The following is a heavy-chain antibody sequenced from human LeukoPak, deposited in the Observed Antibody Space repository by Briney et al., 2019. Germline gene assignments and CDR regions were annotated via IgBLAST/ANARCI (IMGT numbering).Heavy chain of an antibody. CDR3: ARGGYYDKSGHYHGLFDY. D-gene: IGHD3-22*01. V-gene: IGHV1-18*01. CDR1: GYTFTKYA. CDR2: ISGYNGNT. Sequence: VSVKVSCKASGYTFTKYAISWVRQAPGQGLEWMGWISGYNGNTNYAQRLQDRVTMTTDTSTSTAYMDLRSLRSDDTAVYYCARGGYYDKSGHYHGLFDYWGQGTLVTVSS. J-gene: IGHJ4*02.